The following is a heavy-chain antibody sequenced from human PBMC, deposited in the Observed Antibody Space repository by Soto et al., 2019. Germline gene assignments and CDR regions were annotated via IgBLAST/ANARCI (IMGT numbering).Heavy chain of an antibody. CDR3: ARGSSSWLNSYYYGMDV. CDR2: TYYRSKWYN. CDR1: GDSVSSDIAA. Sequence: PSQTRSVTGAISGDSVSSDIAAWNCIRQSPSRGLEWLGRTYYRSKWYNDYAVSVKSRITINPDTSKNQFSLQLNSVTPEDTAVYYCARGSSSWLNSYYYGMDVWGQGTTFTVSS. V-gene: IGHV6-1*01. D-gene: IGHD6-13*01. J-gene: IGHJ6*01.